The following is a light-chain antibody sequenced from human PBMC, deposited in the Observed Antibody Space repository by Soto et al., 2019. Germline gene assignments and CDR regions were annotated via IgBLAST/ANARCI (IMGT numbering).Light chain of an antibody. CDR1: QSISSTS. CDR3: QQYGNSPFT. Sequence: EIVLTQSPGTLSLSLGERATLSCRASQSISSTSLAWYQQTPGQAPRLLIYGASTRATGIPDRFSGSESGTDVTLTISRLEPEDFVVYYCQQYGNSPFTFGQGTRLEIK. CDR2: GAS. J-gene: IGKJ5*01. V-gene: IGKV3-20*01.